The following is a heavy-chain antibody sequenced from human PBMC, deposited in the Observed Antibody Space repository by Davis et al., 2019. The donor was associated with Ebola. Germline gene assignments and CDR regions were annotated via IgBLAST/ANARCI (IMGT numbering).Heavy chain of an antibody. CDR3: ARGRRPPNWHFDL. Sequence: SETLSLTCTVSGDSISSGSYYWSWIRQPAGRGLEWIGRVYGGGSTSYNPSLESRVTMSVDRSKNQFSLKLTSVTAADTAVYYCARGRRPPNWHFDLWGRGTLVTVSS. CDR2: VYGGGST. CDR1: GDSISSGSYY. V-gene: IGHV4-61*02. J-gene: IGHJ2*01.